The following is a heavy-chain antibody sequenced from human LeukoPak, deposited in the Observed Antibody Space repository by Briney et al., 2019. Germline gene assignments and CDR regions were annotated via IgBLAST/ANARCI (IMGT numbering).Heavy chain of an antibody. CDR1: GFTLSSYA. V-gene: IGHV3-23*01. CDR3: AKAPVTTCSGAYCYPFDY. J-gene: IGHJ4*02. D-gene: IGHD2-15*01. Sequence: GGSLRLSCAASGFTLSSYAMSWVRQAPGKGLEWVSAISVSGNTYHADSVKGRFTISRDSYKNTLYLQMNSLRAEDAAVYYCAKAPVTTCSGAYCYPFDYWGQGTLVTVSS. CDR2: ISVSGNT.